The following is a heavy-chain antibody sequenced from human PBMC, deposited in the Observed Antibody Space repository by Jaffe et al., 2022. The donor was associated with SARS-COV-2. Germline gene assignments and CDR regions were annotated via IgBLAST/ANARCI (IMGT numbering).Heavy chain of an antibody. V-gene: IGHV3-33*01. Sequence: QVQLVESGGGVVQPGRSLRLSCAASGFTFSSYGMHWVRQAPGKGLEWVAVIWYDGSNKYYADSVKGRFTISRDNSKNTLYLQMNSLRAEDTAVYYCARGPINSSGDRGLFEAYGMDVWGQGTTVTVSS. CDR2: IWYDGSNK. CDR3: ARGPINSSGDRGLFEAYGMDV. D-gene: IGHD3-22*01. J-gene: IGHJ6*02. CDR1: GFTFSSYG.